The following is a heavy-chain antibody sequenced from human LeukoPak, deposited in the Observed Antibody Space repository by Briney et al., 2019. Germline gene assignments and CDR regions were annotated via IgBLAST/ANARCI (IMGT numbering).Heavy chain of an antibody. V-gene: IGHV3-15*01. J-gene: IGHJ4*02. CDR2: IKSKTHGGTT. Sequence: GGSLRLSCAASGFTFSNAWMIWVRQAPGKGLEWVGRIKSKTHGGTTDFAASVKGRFTLSRDASKNTLYMQMNSLKTEDTAVYYCTTGPYGDFYFDCWGQGTLVTVSS. CDR3: TTGPYGDFYFDC. CDR1: GFTFSNAW. D-gene: IGHD4-17*01.